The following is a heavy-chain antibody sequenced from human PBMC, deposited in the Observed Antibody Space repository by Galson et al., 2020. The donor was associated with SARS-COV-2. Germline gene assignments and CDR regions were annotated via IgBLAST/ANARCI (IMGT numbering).Heavy chain of an antibody. CDR1: DEDVRSTSYW. V-gene: IGHV4-39*07. CDR3: ARKEATFDY. CDR2: IYYNGRA. J-gene: IGHJ4*02. Sequence: ASETLSLTCSVSDEDVRSTSYWWGWIRQPPGKGLEWIGTIYYNGRAVYNPSLQSRVTMSIDTSRNQFSLRVTSVTTADTAVYYCARKEATFDYWGQGVLVTVSS. D-gene: IGHD5-12*01.